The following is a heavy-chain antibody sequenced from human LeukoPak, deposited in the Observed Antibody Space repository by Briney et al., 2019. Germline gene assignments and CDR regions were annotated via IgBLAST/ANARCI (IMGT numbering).Heavy chain of an antibody. CDR2: ISYDGSNK. D-gene: IGHD3-22*01. J-gene: IGHJ3*02. CDR3: ARVASPHITMIVVPSVRGAFDI. CDR1: GFTFSSYA. V-gene: IGHV3-30*01. Sequence: GRSLRLSCAASGFTFSSYAMHWVRQAPGKGLEWVAVISYDGSNKYYADSVKGRFTISRDNSKNTLYLQMISLRAEDTAVYYCARVASPHITMIVVPSVRGAFDIWGQGTMVTVSS.